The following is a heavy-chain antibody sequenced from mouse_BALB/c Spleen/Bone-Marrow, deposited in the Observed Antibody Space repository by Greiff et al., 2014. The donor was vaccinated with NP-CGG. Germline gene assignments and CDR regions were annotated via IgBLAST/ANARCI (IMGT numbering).Heavy chain of an antibody. CDR2: IHYRGST. V-gene: IGHV3-1*02. CDR1: GYSITSGYG. J-gene: IGHJ2*01. CDR3: TRETTAVADFDY. Sequence: EVQLQESGPDLVKPSQSLSLTCTVTGYSITSGYGWHWIRQFPGNKLEWMGYIHYRGSTNYNPSLKSQISITRDTSKNQFSLQLNSVTTEDTATYYCTRETTAVADFDYWGQGATLTVTS. D-gene: IGHD1-1*01.